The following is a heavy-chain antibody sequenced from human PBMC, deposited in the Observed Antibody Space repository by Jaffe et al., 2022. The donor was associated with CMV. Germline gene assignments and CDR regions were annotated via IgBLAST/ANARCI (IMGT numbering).Heavy chain of an antibody. J-gene: IGHJ6*02. V-gene: IGHV1-2*02. CDR1: GYTFTGYY. CDR2: INPNSGGT. CDR3: ARDPRHSSGWYGMDV. Sequence: QVQLVQSGAEVKKPGASVKVSCKASGYTFTGYYMHWVRQAPGQGLEWMGWINPNSGGTNYAQKFQGRVTMTRDTSISTAYMELSRLRSDDTAVYYCARDPRHSSGWYGMDVWGQGTTVTVSS. D-gene: IGHD6-19*01.